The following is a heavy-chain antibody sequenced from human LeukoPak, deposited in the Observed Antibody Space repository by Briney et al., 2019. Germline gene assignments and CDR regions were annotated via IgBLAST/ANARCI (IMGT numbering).Heavy chain of an antibody. CDR3: ARSGYCSSTSCYFVYYYGMDV. D-gene: IGHD2-2*01. CDR2: IYYSGST. J-gene: IGHJ6*04. Sequence: KTSETLSLTCTVSGGSISSGGYYWSWIRQHPGKGLEWIGYIYYSGSTYYNPSLKSRVTISVDTSKNQFSLKLSSVTAADTAVYYCARSGYCSSTSCYFVYYYGMDVWGKGTRSPSPQ. V-gene: IGHV4-31*03. CDR1: GGSISSGGYY.